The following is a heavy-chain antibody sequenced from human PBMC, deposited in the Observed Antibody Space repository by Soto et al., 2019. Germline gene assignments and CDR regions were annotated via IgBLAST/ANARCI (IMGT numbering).Heavy chain of an antibody. J-gene: IGHJ4*02. Sequence: QVQLVESGGGVVQPGRSLRLSCAASGFTFSSYAMHWVRQAPSKGLEWVAVISYDGSNKYYADSVKGRFTISRDNSKNTLYLQMNSLRAEDTAVYYCARGGGIVATIPDYWGQGTLVTVSS. CDR3: ARGGGIVATIPDY. CDR2: ISYDGSNK. CDR1: GFTFSSYA. D-gene: IGHD5-12*01. V-gene: IGHV3-30-3*01.